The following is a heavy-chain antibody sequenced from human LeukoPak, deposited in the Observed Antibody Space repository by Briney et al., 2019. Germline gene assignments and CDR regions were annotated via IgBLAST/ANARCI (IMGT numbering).Heavy chain of an antibody. Sequence: GGSLRLSCAASGFSFSSYGMHWVRQAPGKGLEWVAVISYDGSNKYYEDSLKGRFTISRGNSKNTLYLQMNSLRAEDTAVYYCAKDHGPGLFDYWGQGTLVTVSS. J-gene: IGHJ4*02. D-gene: IGHD3/OR15-3a*01. CDR2: ISYDGSNK. CDR3: AKDHGPGLFDY. CDR1: GFSFSSYG. V-gene: IGHV3-30*18.